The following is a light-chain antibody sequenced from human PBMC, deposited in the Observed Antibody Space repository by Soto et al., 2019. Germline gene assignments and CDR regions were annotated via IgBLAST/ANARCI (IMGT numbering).Light chain of an antibody. CDR2: WAS. Sequence: DIVMTQSPDSLSLSLGERATVNCKSSQSVLFSSNNRNYLAWYQQKPGQPPKVLFYWASTRESGVPDRFSGSGSGTAFTLTISSLQAEDVAVYYCQQSYDTPYTFGQGTKLEIK. J-gene: IGKJ2*01. V-gene: IGKV4-1*01. CDR1: QSVLFSSNNRNY. CDR3: QQSYDTPYT.